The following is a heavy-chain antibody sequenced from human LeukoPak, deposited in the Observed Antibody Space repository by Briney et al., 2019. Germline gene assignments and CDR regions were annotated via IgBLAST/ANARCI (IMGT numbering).Heavy chain of an antibody. Sequence: TGGSLRLSCAASGFTFSSYRMSWVRQAPGKGLEWVANIKQDGSEKYYVDSVKGRFTISRDNAKNSLYLQMNSLRAEDTAVYYCAREGGVAAADPEYFQHWGQGTLVTVSS. CDR2: IKQDGSEK. CDR3: AREGGVAAADPEYFQH. J-gene: IGHJ1*01. D-gene: IGHD6-13*01. V-gene: IGHV3-7*01. CDR1: GFTFSSYR.